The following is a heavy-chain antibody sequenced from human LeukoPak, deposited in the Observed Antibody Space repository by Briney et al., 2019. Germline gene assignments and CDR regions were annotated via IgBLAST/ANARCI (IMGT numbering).Heavy chain of an antibody. D-gene: IGHD3-16*01. CDR2: IYYSGST. Sequence: PSETLSLTCTVSGGSVSSRSYYWSWIRQPPGKGLEWIGYIYYSGSTNYNPSLRSRVTISVDTSKNQFSLKLSSATAADTAVYFCARRAINSVMFDYWGQGTLVTVSS. V-gene: IGHV4-61*01. J-gene: IGHJ4*02. CDR1: GGSVSSRSYY. CDR3: ARRAINSVMFDY.